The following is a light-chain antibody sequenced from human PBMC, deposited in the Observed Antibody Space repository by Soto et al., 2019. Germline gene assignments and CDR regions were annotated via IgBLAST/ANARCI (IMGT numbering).Light chain of an antibody. Sequence: EIVLTQSPATLSLSPGERAPLSCRASQSVSSYLAWYQQKPGQAPRLLIYDASNRATGIPARFSGSGSGTDFTLTISSLEPEDFAVYYCQQRSNWPLTFGGGTK. J-gene: IGKJ4*01. CDR1: QSVSSY. CDR2: DAS. V-gene: IGKV3-11*01. CDR3: QQRSNWPLT.